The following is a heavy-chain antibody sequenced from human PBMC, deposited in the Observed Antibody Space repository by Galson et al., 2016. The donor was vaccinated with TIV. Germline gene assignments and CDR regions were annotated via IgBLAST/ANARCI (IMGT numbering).Heavy chain of an antibody. V-gene: IGHV5-10-1*01. CDR3: ARLPIPPATYGLDV. D-gene: IGHD2-2*01. Sequence: QSGAEVKKPGESLRISCDASGYGFSSYCITWVRQMPGEGLEWMGTFDPDDSFTNHSPSFQGHVTISADRSSTNAYLPWSILKAADTAMYYCARLPIPPATYGLDVWGQGTTVIVSS. CDR2: FDPDDSFT. J-gene: IGHJ6*02. CDR1: GYGFSSYC.